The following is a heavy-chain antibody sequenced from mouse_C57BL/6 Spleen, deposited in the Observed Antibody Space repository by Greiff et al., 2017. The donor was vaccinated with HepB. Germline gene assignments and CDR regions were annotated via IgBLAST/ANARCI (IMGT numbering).Heavy chain of an antibody. CDR1: GYTFTSYW. V-gene: IGHV1-52*01. Sequence: QVQLQQPGAELVRPGSSVKLSCKASGYTFTSYWMHWVKQRPIQGLEWIGNIDPSDSETHYNQKFKDKATLTVDKSSSTAYMQLSSLTSEDSAVYYCARSGAITTVVASRGFAYWGQGTLVTVSA. CDR2: IDPSDSET. J-gene: IGHJ3*01. D-gene: IGHD1-1*01. CDR3: ARSGAITTVVASRGFAY.